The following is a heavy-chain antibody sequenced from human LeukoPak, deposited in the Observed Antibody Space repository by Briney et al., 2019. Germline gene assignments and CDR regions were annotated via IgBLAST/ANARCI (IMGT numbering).Heavy chain of an antibody. CDR2: ISAYNGNT. J-gene: IGHJ4*02. CDR3: ARGSAYYYDSSGYYLSY. Sequence: ASVKVSCKASGYTFTSYGISWVRQAPGQGLEWMGRISAYNGNTNYAQKLQGRVTMTTDTSTSTAYMELRSLRSGDTAVYYCARGSAYYYDSSGYYLSYWGQGTLVTVSS. CDR1: GYTFTSYG. D-gene: IGHD3-22*01. V-gene: IGHV1-18*01.